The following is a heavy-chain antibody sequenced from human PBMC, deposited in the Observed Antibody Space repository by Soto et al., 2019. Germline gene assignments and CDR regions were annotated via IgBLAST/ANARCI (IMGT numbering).Heavy chain of an antibody. D-gene: IGHD3-10*01. Sequence: SVKVSCKASGGTFSSYAISWVRQAPGQGLEWMGGIIPIFGTANYAQKFQGRVTITADESTSTAYMELSSLRSEDTAVYYCARIKRFGDGAIWFDHWGQGTLVTVSS. CDR3: ARIKRFGDGAIWFDH. V-gene: IGHV1-69*13. J-gene: IGHJ5*02. CDR1: GGTFSSYA. CDR2: IIPIFGTA.